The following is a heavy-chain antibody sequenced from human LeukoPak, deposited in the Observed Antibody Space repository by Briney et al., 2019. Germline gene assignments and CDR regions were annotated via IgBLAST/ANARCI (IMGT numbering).Heavy chain of an antibody. CDR1: GYTFTSYD. D-gene: IGHD3-16*01. J-gene: IGHJ5*02. CDR2: MNPNSGNT. CDR3: ARVKRWGPLRSPFDP. V-gene: IGHV1-8*01. Sequence: ASVKVSCKASGYTFTSYDINWVRQATGQGLEWMGWMNPNSGNTGYAQKFQGRVTTTRNTSISTAYMELSSLRSEDTAVYYCARVKRWGPLRSPFDPWGQGTLVTVSS.